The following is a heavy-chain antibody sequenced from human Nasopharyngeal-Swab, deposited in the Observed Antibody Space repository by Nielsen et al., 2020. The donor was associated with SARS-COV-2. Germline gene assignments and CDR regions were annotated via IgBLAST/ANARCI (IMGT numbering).Heavy chain of an antibody. D-gene: IGHD3-10*01. J-gene: IGHJ6*02. CDR1: GFTFSSYE. Sequence: GESLKISCAASGFTFSSYEMNWVRQAPGKGLEWVSYISSSGSTIYYADSVNGRFTISRDNAKNSLYLQMNSLRAEDTAVYYCALLYGSGRGYGMDVWGQGTTVTVSS. CDR2: ISSSGSTI. CDR3: ALLYGSGRGYGMDV. V-gene: IGHV3-48*03.